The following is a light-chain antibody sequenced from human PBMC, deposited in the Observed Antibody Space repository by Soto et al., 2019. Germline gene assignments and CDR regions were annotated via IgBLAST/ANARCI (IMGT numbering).Light chain of an antibody. CDR3: QHYNNLPPFT. CDR1: QAFRPS. J-gene: IGKJ3*01. Sequence: DIQMTQSPSSLSASVGARVSITCKASQAFRPSLSWFQHKPGRAPKLLIYGASYLETGVPSRFRGGGSGTNFTFTITSLQPEDIATYYCQHYNNLPPFTFGPGTIVDIK. CDR2: GAS. V-gene: IGKV1-33*01.